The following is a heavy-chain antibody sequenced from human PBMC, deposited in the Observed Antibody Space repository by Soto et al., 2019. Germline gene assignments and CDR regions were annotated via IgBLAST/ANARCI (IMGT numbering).Heavy chain of an antibody. CDR2: IYYSGST. D-gene: IGHD3-3*01. V-gene: IGHV4-59*01. Sequence: SETLSLTCTVSGGSISSYYWSWIRQPPGKGLEWIGYIYYSGSTNYNPSLKSRATISVDTSTNQFSLKLSSVAAADTAVYYGARAPYYDFWSGYESDYYGMDVWGQGTTVTVSS. J-gene: IGHJ6*02. CDR1: GGSISSYY. CDR3: ARAPYYDFWSGYESDYYGMDV.